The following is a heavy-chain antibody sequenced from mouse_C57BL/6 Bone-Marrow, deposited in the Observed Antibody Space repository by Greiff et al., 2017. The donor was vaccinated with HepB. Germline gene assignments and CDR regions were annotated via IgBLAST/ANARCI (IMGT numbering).Heavy chain of an antibody. D-gene: IGHD2-4*01. Sequence: QVQLQQPGAELVKPGASVKMSCKASGYTFTSYWITWVKQRPGQGLEWIGDIYPGSGSTNYNEKFKSKATLTVDTSSSTAYMQLSSLTSEDSAVYYCAYYDYDRVYYAMDYWGQGTSVTVSS. CDR3: AYYDYDRVYYAMDY. J-gene: IGHJ4*01. CDR1: GYTFTSYW. CDR2: IYPGSGST. V-gene: IGHV1-55*01.